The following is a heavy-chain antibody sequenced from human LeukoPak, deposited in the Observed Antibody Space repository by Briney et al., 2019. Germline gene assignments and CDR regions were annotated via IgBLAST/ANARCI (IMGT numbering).Heavy chain of an antibody. CDR3: ASDLPGDDILTGYYTNSYYYYYMDV. D-gene: IGHD3-9*01. Sequence: GASVKVSCKASGGTFSSYAISWVRQAPGQGLEWMGGIIPIFGTANYAQKFQGRVTITADKSTSTAYMELSSLRSEDTAVYYCASDLPGDDILTGYYTNSYYYYYMDVWGKGTTVTVSS. V-gene: IGHV1-69*06. J-gene: IGHJ6*03. CDR2: IIPIFGTA. CDR1: GGTFSSYA.